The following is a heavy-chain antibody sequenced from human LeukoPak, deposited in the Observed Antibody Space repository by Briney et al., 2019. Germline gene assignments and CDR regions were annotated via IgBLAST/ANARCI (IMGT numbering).Heavy chain of an antibody. CDR3: ARGGVAGTFNY. V-gene: IGHV3-7*03. D-gene: IGHD6-19*01. J-gene: IGHJ4*02. Sequence: GGSLGLSCAASGFTFSDYWMSWVRQAPGKGLEWVANIKQDGSEKYYVDSMRGRFTISRDNAKNSLYLQMNSLRAEDTAVYYCARGGVAGTFNYWGQGTLVTVSS. CDR2: IKQDGSEK. CDR1: GFTFSDYW.